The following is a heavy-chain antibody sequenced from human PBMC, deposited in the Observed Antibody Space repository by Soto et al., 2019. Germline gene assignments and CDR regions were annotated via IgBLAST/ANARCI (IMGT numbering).Heavy chain of an antibody. J-gene: IGHJ5*02. V-gene: IGHV4-59*01. CDR1: GGSISSYY. D-gene: IGHD6-19*01. CDR2: IYYSGST. CDR3: ATMGIAVAGTGGWFDP. Sequence: PXGTLSLTCTVSGGSISSYYWSWIRQPPGKGLEWIGYIYYSGSTNYNPSLKSRVTISVDTSKNQFSLKLSSVTAADTAVYYCATMGIAVAGTGGWFDPWGQGTLVTAPQ.